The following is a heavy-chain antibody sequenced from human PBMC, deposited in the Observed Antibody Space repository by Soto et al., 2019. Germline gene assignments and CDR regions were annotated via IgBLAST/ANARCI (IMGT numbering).Heavy chain of an antibody. CDR3: ARVIWGSYSVFDY. CDR1: GFTVSSNY. CDR2: IYSGGST. V-gene: IGHV3-66*01. J-gene: IGHJ4*02. D-gene: IGHD3-16*01. Sequence: EVQLVESGGGLVQPGGSLRLSCAASGFTVSSNYMSWVRQAPGKGLEWVSVIYSGGSTYYADSVKGRFTISRDNYKNTLYLQMNSLRAEDTAVYYCARVIWGSYSVFDYWGQGTMVTVSS.